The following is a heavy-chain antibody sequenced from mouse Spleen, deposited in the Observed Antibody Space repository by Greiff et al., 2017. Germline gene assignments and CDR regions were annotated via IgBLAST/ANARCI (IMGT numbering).Heavy chain of an antibody. V-gene: IGHV7-3*01. CDR3: ARSLTTVVAMDY. D-gene: IGHD1-1*01. CDR2: IRNKANGYTT. CDR1: GFTFTDYY. J-gene: IGHJ4*01. Sequence: EVHLVESGGGLVQPGGSLSLSCAASGFTFTDYYMSWVRQPPGKALEWLGFIRNKANGYTTEYSASVKGRFTISRDNSQSILYLQMNALRAEDSATYYCARSLTTVVAMDYWGQGTSVTVSS.